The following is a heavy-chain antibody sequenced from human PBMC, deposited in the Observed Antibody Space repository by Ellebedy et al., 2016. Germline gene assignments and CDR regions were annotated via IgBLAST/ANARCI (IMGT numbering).Heavy chain of an antibody. CDR1: GYTFTSYP. CDR3: ARGKGLQLWFIYYFDY. J-gene: IGHJ4*02. D-gene: IGHD3-10*01. Sequence: ASVKVSXXASGYTFTSYPIHWVRQVPGQRFEWMGWIDGGSGKTKYSEKFQGRVTITRDTSASRVYLDLSSLRPEDTAVYYCARGKGLQLWFIYYFDYWGQGTQVTVSS. V-gene: IGHV1-3*01. CDR2: IDGGSGKT.